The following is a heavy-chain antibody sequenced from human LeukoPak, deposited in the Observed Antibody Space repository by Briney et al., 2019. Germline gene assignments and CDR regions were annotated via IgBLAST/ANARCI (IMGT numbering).Heavy chain of an antibody. CDR1: GYTFTGYY. D-gene: IGHD6-13*01. CDR3: ARTYSSSRYPFDY. J-gene: IGHJ4*02. CDR2: INPNSGGT. Sequence: ASVKVSCKASGYTFTGYYMHWVRQAPGQGLEWMGWINPNSGGTNYAQKFQGRVTMTRDTSISTAYMELSRLRSDDTAVYYCARTYSSSRYPFDYWGQGTLVTVSS. V-gene: IGHV1-2*02.